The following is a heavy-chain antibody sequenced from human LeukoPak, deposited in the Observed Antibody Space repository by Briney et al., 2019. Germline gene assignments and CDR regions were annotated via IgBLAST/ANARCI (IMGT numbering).Heavy chain of an antibody. CDR3: AKDVTMIVVVLFDY. Sequence: PGGSLRLSCAASGFTFSSYAMSWVRQAPGKGLEWVSAISGSGGSTYYADSVKGRFTISRDNSKNPLYLQMNSLRAEDTAVYYCAKDVTMIVVVLFDYWGQGTLVTVSS. J-gene: IGHJ4*02. V-gene: IGHV3-23*01. CDR1: GFTFSSYA. CDR2: ISGSGGST. D-gene: IGHD3-22*01.